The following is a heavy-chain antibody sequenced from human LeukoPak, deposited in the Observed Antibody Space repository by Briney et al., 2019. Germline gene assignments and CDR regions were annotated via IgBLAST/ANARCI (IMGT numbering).Heavy chain of an antibody. CDR3: ARASSFPYSYGQGAYYSYYYMDV. CDR2: IYTSGST. Sequence: SETLSLTCSVSGGSISSYYWSWIRQPAGKGLEWIGRIYTSGSTNYNPSLKSRVTMSVDTSKNQFSLNLSSVTAADTPVYYCARASSFPYSYGQGAYYSYYYMDVWGKGTTVTVSS. J-gene: IGHJ6*03. D-gene: IGHD5-18*01. V-gene: IGHV4-4*07. CDR1: GGSISSYY.